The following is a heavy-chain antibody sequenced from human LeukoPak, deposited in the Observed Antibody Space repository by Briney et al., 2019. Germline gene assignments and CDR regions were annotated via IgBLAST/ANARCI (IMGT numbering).Heavy chain of an antibody. J-gene: IGHJ4*02. CDR2: IHYSGST. D-gene: IGHD1-26*01. V-gene: IGHV4-59*01. Sequence: PSETLSLTCTVSGGSISSYYWSWIRQPPGKGLEWIGYIHYSGSTNYNPSLKSRVTISVDTSKNQFSLKLTSVTAADTAVYYCAREKWELLPIFDYWGQGTLVTVSP. CDR3: AREKWELLPIFDY. CDR1: GGSISSYY.